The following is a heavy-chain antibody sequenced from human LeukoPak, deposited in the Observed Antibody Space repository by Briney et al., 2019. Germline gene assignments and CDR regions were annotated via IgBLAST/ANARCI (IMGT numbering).Heavy chain of an antibody. V-gene: IGHV1-69*05. Sequence: SVKVSCKASGCTFSSYAISWVRQAPGQGLEWMGGIIPIFGTANYAQKFQGRVTITTDESTSTAYMELSSLRSEDTAVYYCARESLSYGDRDYWGQGTLVTVSS. CDR2: IIPIFGTA. D-gene: IGHD4-17*01. CDR3: ARESLSYGDRDY. J-gene: IGHJ4*02. CDR1: GCTFSSYA.